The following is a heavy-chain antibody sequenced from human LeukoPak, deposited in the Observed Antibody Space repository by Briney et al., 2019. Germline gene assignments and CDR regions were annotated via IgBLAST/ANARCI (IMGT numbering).Heavy chain of an antibody. CDR3: AKAAKYYFGSDTYYYFDY. CDR2: IYYSGST. J-gene: IGHJ4*03. Sequence: SETLSLTCTVSGGSISSSSYYWGWIRQPPGKGLEWIGSIYYSGSTYYNPSLKSRVTISVDTSKNQFSLKLSSVTAADTAVYYCAKAAKYYFGSDTYYYFDYWGKGTTVTVSS. D-gene: IGHD3-10*01. CDR1: GGSISSSSYY. V-gene: IGHV4-39*07.